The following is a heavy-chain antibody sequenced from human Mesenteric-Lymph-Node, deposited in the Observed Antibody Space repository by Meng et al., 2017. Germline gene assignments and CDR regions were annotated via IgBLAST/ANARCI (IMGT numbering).Heavy chain of an antibody. CDR3: ARGTPGRSYCDY. J-gene: IGHJ4*02. V-gene: IGHV1-18*01. CDR2: FVNYGDT. Sequence: QVHLLQSGPEVKKPGASVRVSCRASAYAVDSYGISWVRQAPGQGLEWMGGFVNYGDTYPAPKFQGRVSMTTDTHTNTVFMELRSLTSDDTAVYYCARGTPGRSYCDYWGQGTLVTRLL. D-gene: IGHD3-10*01. CDR1: AYAVDSYG.